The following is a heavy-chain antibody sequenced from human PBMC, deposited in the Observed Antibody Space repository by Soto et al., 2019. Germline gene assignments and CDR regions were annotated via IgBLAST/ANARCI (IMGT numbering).Heavy chain of an antibody. CDR3: ARGYSGYDYEDYYYGMDV. V-gene: IGHV1-69*02. CDR2: IIPILGIA. CDR1: GVTFSSYT. J-gene: IGHJ6*02. D-gene: IGHD5-12*01. Sequence: SVKVSCKASGVTFSSYTISWVRQAPGQGLEWMGRIIPILGIANYAQKFQGRVTITADKSTSTAYMELSSLRSEDTAVYYCARGYSGYDYEDYYYGMDVWGQGTTVTASS.